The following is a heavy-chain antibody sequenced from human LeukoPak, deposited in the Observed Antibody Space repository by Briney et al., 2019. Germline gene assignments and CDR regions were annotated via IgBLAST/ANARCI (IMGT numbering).Heavy chain of an antibody. CDR2: IWPDGSNE. J-gene: IGHJ4*02. Sequence: GGSLRLSCVASGLAFSSYSMHWVRQAPGKGLEWVAIIWPDGSNEVYIGSVKGRFTISRDNSKNTLYLHMNSLRGEDTAMYYCARGCGGGPGCYILDYWGQGTLVTVSS. D-gene: IGHD2-21*01. CDR3: ARGCGGGPGCYILDY. V-gene: IGHV3-33*08. CDR1: GLAFSSYS.